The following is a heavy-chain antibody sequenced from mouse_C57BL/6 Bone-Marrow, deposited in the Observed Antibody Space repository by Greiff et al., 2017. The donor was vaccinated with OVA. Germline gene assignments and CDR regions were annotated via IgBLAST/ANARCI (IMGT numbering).Heavy chain of an antibody. CDR3: ANYDGYYGYFDY. J-gene: IGHJ2*01. D-gene: IGHD2-3*01. CDR1: GYAFTNYL. V-gene: IGHV1-54*01. Sequence: QVQLQQSGAELVRPGTSVKVSCKASGYAFTNYLIEWVKQRPGQGLEWIGVINPGSGGTNYNEKFKGKATLTADKSSSTAYMQLSSLTSEDSAVYFCANYDGYYGYFDYWGQGTTLTVSS. CDR2: INPGSGGT.